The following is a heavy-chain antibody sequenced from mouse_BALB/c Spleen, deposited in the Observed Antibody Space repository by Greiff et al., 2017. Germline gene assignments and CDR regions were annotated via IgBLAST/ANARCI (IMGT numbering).Heavy chain of an antibody. V-gene: IGHV2-9*02. CDR1: GFSLTSYG. Sequence: VHLVESGPGLVAPSQSLSITCTVSGFSLTSYGVHWVRQPPGKGLEWLGVIWAGGSTNYNSALMSRLSISKDNSKSQVFLKMNSLHTDDTAMYYCARDYEGSMDYWGQGTSVTVSS. CDR2: IWAGGST. D-gene: IGHD2-3*01. J-gene: IGHJ4*01. CDR3: ARDYEGSMDY.